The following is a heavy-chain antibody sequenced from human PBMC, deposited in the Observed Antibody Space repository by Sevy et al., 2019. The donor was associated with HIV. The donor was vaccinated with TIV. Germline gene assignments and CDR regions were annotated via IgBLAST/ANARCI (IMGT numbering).Heavy chain of an antibody. CDR3: ARDRWRFLEWLRVAFDI. CDR1: GFSFSGYA. V-gene: IGHV3-30-3*01. CDR2: ISDDGSRK. Sequence: GGSLRLSCTASGFSFSGYAMHWARQAPGKGLEWVVGISDDGSRKYYVDSVKDRFTISRDNSENTLYLEMNSLRSEDTAIYYCARDRWRFLEWLRVAFDIWGQGTMVTVSS. J-gene: IGHJ3*02. D-gene: IGHD3-3*01.